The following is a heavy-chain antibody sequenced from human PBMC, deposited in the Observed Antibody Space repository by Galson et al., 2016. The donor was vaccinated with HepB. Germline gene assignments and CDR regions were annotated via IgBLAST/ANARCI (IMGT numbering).Heavy chain of an antibody. CDR3: ARDLRGDY. Sequence: SLRLSCAASGFTFGDFALTWFRQAPGRGLEWLGFIRSKAFGGTTDYAASVKGRFTISRDDSKSIPYLQMNSLKTEDTAVYYCARDLRGDYWGQGTRVTVSS. CDR1: GFTFGDFA. J-gene: IGHJ4*02. V-gene: IGHV3-49*03. CDR2: IRSKAFGGTT.